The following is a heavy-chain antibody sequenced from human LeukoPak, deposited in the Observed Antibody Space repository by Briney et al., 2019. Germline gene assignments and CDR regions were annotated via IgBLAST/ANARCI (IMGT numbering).Heavy chain of an antibody. CDR2: IRSQAYGGTT. CDR3: TNCLPLTTVTTMTYFYYYMDV. V-gene: IGHV3-49*04. CDR1: GFAFGDYA. D-gene: IGHD4-17*01. J-gene: IGHJ6*03. Sequence: PGGSLRLSCTGSGFAFGDYAMSWVRQAPGKGLEWVGFIRSQAYGGTTEYAASVKGRFTLSRDDSKSIAYLQMNSLKTEDTALYYCTNCLPLTTVTTMTYFYYYMDVWGKGTTVTISS.